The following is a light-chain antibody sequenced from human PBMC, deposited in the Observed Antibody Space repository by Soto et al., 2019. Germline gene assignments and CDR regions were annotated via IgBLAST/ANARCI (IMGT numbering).Light chain of an antibody. V-gene: IGKV4-1*01. CDR2: WAS. CDR3: QQYYSTPWT. J-gene: IGKJ1*01. CDR1: QSVLYSSNNKNY. Sequence: DIVMTQSPDSLAVSLGERATINCKSNQSVLYSSNNKNYLAWYQQKPGQPPKLLIYWASTRESGVPDRFSGSGSGTDFTLTISSLQAEDVAVFYCQQYYSTPWTFGQGTKV.